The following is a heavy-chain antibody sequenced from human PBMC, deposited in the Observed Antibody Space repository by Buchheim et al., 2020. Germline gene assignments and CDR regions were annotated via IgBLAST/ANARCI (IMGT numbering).Heavy chain of an antibody. CDR1: GGSFSGYY. V-gene: IGHV4-34*01. CDR3: APVVGVIPYYGMDV. J-gene: IGHJ6*02. D-gene: IGHD3-16*01. CDR2: INHSGST. Sequence: QVQLQQWGAGLLKPSETLSLTCAVYGGSFSGYYWSWIRQPPGKGLEWIGEINHSGSTNYNPSLKSRVTISVDTSKKPFSLKLSSVTAADTAVYYCAPVVGVIPYYGMDVWGQGTT.